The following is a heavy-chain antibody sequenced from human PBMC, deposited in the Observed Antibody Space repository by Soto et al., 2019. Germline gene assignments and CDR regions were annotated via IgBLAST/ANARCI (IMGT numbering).Heavy chain of an antibody. V-gene: IGHV4-39*07. J-gene: IGHJ4*02. Sequence: SETLSLTCTVSGGSISSSSYYWGWIRQPPGKGLEWIGYIYHGESTYYNPSLKSRVTISVDGSKNQFSLKLSSVTAADTAVYYCARAEGGIFDYWGQGTLVTVSS. CDR3: ARAEGGIFDY. CDR2: IYHGEST. CDR1: GGSISSSSYY.